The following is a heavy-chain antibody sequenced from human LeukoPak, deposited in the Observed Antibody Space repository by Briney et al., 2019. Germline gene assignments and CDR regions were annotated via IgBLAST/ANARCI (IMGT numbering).Heavy chain of an antibody. CDR2: IIPIFGTA. Sequence: SVKVSCKASGGTFSSYAISWVRQAPGQGLEWMGGIIPIFGTANYAQKFQGRVTITADESTSTAYMELSSLRSEDTAVYYCARGAAAGKTTNWFDPWGQGTLVTVSS. J-gene: IGHJ5*02. V-gene: IGHV1-69*13. D-gene: IGHD6-13*01. CDR1: GGTFSSYA. CDR3: ARGAAAGKTTNWFDP.